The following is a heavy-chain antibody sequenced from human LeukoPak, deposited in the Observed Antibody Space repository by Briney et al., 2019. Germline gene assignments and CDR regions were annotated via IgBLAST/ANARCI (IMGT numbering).Heavy chain of an antibody. CDR2: ISSSSSIM. Sequence: PGGSLRLSCAASGFTFSSYTMTWVRQAPGQGLEWVSYISSSSSIMSYADSVKGRFTISRDNAKNSMYLQMNSLRDEDTAVYYCVRESRFHFDYWGQGTLVTVSS. D-gene: IGHD3-10*01. CDR3: VRESRFHFDY. J-gene: IGHJ4*02. V-gene: IGHV3-48*02. CDR1: GFTFSSYT.